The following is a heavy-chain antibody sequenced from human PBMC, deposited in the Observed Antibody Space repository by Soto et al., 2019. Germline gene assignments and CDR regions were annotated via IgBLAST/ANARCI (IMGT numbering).Heavy chain of an antibody. CDR2: ISYEGSKT. Sequence: QVQLVESGGGVVQPGRSLRLSCAASGFTFSDYGIHWVRQAPGKGLEWLAVISYEGSKTYYADSVKGRFTISRDNSKNTLYLQMASLRPEDTAVYYCAKDHWAAYSGYAIRNDLDVWGQGTTVTVS. J-gene: IGHJ6*02. D-gene: IGHD5-12*01. CDR3: AKDHWAAYSGYAIRNDLDV. CDR1: GFTFSDYG. V-gene: IGHV3-30*18.